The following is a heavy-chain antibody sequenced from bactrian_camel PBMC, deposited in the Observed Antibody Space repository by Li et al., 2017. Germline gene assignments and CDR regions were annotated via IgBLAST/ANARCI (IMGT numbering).Heavy chain of an antibody. CDR3: ASRSRALPGYCSSQLILGDFHY. Sequence: HVQLVESGGGLVQAGGSLRLSCGSSSGHTGRMYCMAWFRLAPGKEREGAVALASDGSTWYADSVKGRFTISQISANYTITLQMNNLKPEDTPMYYCASRSRALPGYCSSQLILGDFHYWGQGTQVTVS. J-gene: IGHJ6*01. CDR1: GHTGRMYC. CDR2: LASDGST. D-gene: IGHD4*01. V-gene: IGHV3S57*01.